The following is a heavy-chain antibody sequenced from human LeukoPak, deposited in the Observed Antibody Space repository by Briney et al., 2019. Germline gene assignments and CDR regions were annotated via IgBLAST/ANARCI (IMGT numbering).Heavy chain of an antibody. V-gene: IGHV4-34*01. D-gene: IGHD3-16*02. CDR1: GGSFSDYY. CDR2: INHSGTT. Sequence: PSETLSLTCAVYGGSFSDYYWSWIRQPPGKGLEWIGEINHSGTTNYSPSLKSRVPISVDTSKNHFSLKLNSVTAADAAMYYCASHYSSGSYRYTGSFDSWGQGMLVNVS. J-gene: IGHJ4*02. CDR3: ASHYSSGSYRYTGSFDS.